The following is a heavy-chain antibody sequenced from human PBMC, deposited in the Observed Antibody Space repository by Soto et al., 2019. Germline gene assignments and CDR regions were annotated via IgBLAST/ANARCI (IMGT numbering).Heavy chain of an antibody. V-gene: IGHV1-2*02. D-gene: IGHD2-15*01. CDR3: ARDLRYCSGGSCYSERPHNWFDP. J-gene: IGHJ5*02. CDR2: INPNSGGT. CDR1: GYTFTGYY. Sequence: AASVKVSCKASGYTFTGYYMHWVRQAPGQGLEWMGWINPNSGGTNYAQKFQGRVTMTRDTSISTAYMELSRLRSDDTAVYYCARDLRYCSGGSCYSERPHNWFDPWGQGTLVTVSS.